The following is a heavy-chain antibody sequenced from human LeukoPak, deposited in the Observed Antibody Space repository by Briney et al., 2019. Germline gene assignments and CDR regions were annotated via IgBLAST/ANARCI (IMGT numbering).Heavy chain of an antibody. Sequence: PSETLSLTCSVSGASINSHYWTWIRHPAGKGLEWIGRIYISGSTNHSPSLKSRVTMSVDSSKNQFSLNLISVTAADTAVYYCARALNPLPGTYYFDYWGQGTLVTVSS. J-gene: IGHJ4*02. V-gene: IGHV4-4*07. CDR1: GASINSHY. CDR3: ARALNPLPGTYYFDY. CDR2: IYISGST. D-gene: IGHD2-15*01.